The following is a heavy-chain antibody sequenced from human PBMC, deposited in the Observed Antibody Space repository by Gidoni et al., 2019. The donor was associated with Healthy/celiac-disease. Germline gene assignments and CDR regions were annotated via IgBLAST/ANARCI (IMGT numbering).Heavy chain of an antibody. CDR2: ISSSSSYI. CDR3: ARDRELGNVGRYYYGMDV. D-gene: IGHD1-26*01. V-gene: IGHV3-21*01. Sequence: EVQLVESGGGLVKPGGSLRLSCAASGFTFSSYSMNWVRQAPGKGLEWVSSISSSSSYIYYADSVKGRFTISRDNAKNSLYLQMNSLRAEDTAVYYCARDRELGNVGRYYYGMDVWGQGTTVTVSS. CDR1: GFTFSSYS. J-gene: IGHJ6*02.